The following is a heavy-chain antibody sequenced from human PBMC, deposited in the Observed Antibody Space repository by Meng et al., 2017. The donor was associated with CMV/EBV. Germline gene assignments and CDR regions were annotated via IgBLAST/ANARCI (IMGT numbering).Heavy chain of an antibody. CDR1: GFTFSSDS. Sequence: GGSLRLSCAASGFTFSSDSMNWVRQAPGKGLEWVSSISSSSSYIYYADSVKGRFTISRDNAKNSLYLQMNSLRAEDTAVYYCAREGRRAHGMDVWGQGTTVTVSS. CDR3: AREGRRAHGMDV. CDR2: ISSSSSYI. J-gene: IGHJ6*02. V-gene: IGHV3-21*01.